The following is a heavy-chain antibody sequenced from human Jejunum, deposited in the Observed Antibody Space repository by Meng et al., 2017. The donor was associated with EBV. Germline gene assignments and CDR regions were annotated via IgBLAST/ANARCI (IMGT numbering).Heavy chain of an antibody. D-gene: IGHD1-26*01. J-gene: IGHJ4*02. CDR3: ARDRRSGSYDY. CDR1: GYPFTSYS. CDR2: IQFNTGNP. Sequence: VHLVKSASNLKDPGASVKVACKASGYPFTSYSMKWVRQATGQGLDWMGYIQFNTGNPIYAQGFPGRFVFYWDTSASTAYLQISSLKAEDTAIYYCARDRRSGSYDYWGQGTLVTVSS. V-gene: IGHV7-4-1*02.